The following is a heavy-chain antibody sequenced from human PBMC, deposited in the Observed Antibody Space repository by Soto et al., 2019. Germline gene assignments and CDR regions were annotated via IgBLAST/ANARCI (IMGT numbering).Heavy chain of an antibody. CDR1: GFTFADYY. CDR2: ISGSGSTI. V-gene: IGHV3-11*01. Sequence: QVQLVESGGGLVKPGGSLRLSCAASGFTFADYYMSWIRQAPGKGLEYISYISGSGSTIYYADSMKGRFIISRDNAKNSLYLQMNSLRAEDTAVYYCARNLYYGSGSPHDYWGQGTLVTVS. J-gene: IGHJ4*02. D-gene: IGHD3-10*01. CDR3: ARNLYYGSGSPHDY.